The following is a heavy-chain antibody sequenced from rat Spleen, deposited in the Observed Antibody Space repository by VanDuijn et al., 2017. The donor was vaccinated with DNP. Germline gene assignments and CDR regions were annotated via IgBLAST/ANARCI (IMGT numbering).Heavy chain of an antibody. CDR2: ISYDGSST. J-gene: IGHJ2*01. D-gene: IGHD1-9*01. CDR3: ARHTTGIPDY. V-gene: IGHV5-29*01. Sequence: EVQLVESGGGLVQPGRSLKLSCAASGFTFSNYDMAWVRQAPTKGLEWVATISYDGSSTYYRDSVKGRFTISRDNAKSTLYLQMDSLRSEDTATYYCARHTTGIPDYWGQGVMVTVSS. CDR1: GFTFSNYD.